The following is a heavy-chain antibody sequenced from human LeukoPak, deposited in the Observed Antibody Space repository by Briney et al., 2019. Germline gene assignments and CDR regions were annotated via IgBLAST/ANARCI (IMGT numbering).Heavy chain of an antibody. CDR2: IWYDGSNK. D-gene: IGHD2-2*01. CDR1: GFTFSSYG. CDR3: ARDYIVVVPAAMSYYYYGMDV. Sequence: PGGSLRLSCAASGFTFSSYGMHWVRQAPGKGLEGVAVIWYDGSNKYYADSVKGRFTISRDNSKNTLYLQMNSLRAEDTAVYYCARDYIVVVPAAMSYYYYGMDVWGQGTTVTVSS. J-gene: IGHJ6*02. V-gene: IGHV3-33*01.